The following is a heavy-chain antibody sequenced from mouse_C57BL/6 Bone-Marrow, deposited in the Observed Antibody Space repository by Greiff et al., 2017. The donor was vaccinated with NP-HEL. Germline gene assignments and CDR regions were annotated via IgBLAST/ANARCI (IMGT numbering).Heavy chain of an antibody. V-gene: IGHV1-55*01. D-gene: IGHD2-2*01. CDR2: IYPGSGST. CDR1: GYTFTSYW. J-gene: IGHJ4*01. Sequence: QVQLQQPGAELVKPGASVKMSCKASGYTFTSYWITWVKQRPGQGLEWIGDIYPGSGSTNYNEKFKSKATLTVDTSSSTAYMQLSSLTSEDSAVYYCARGRAIYYGYDESAMDYSGQGTSVTVSS. CDR3: ARGRAIYYGYDESAMDY.